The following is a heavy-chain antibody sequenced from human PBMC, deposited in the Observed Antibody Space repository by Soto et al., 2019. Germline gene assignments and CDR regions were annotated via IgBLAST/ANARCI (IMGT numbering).Heavy chain of an antibody. CDR3: ARQAGVAATGYFDY. D-gene: IGHD2-15*01. V-gene: IGHV4-39*01. J-gene: IGHJ4*02. Sequence: QLQLQESGPGLVKPSETLSLTCTVSGGSISSSSYYWGWIRQPPGKGLEWIGSIYYSGSTYYNPSLKRRVTISVDTSKNQSSLKLSSVTAADTAVYYCARQAGVAATGYFDYWGQGTLVTVSS. CDR1: GGSISSSSYY. CDR2: IYYSGST.